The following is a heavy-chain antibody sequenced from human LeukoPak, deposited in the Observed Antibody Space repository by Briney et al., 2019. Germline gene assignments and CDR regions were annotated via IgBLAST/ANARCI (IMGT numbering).Heavy chain of an antibody. D-gene: IGHD3-10*01. CDR1: GGSFSGYY. V-gene: IGHV4-34*01. CDR3: ARGEGDNYYGSGSYYNWFDP. CDR2: INHSGST. Sequence: SETLSLTCAVYGGSFSGYYWSWIRQPPGKGLEWIGEINHSGSTNYNPSLKSQVTISVDTSKNQFSLKLSSVTAADTAVYYCARGEGDNYYGSGSYYNWFDPWGQGTLVTVSS. J-gene: IGHJ5*02.